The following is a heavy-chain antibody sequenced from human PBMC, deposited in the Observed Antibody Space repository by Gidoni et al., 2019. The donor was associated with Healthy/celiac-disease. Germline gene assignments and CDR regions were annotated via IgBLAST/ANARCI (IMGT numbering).Heavy chain of an antibody. CDR2: IYPGDSDT. CDR3: ARLLSYDFWSGYSTQFDY. D-gene: IGHD3-3*01. J-gene: IGHJ4*02. V-gene: IGHV5-51*01. Sequence: EVQLVQSGAEVKKPGESLKISCKGSGYSFSSYWNGWVRQMPGKGLEWMGIIYPGDSDTRYIPSFQGQVTISADKSISTAYLQWSSLKASDTAMYYCARLLSYDFWSGYSTQFDYWGQGTLVTVSS. CDR1: GYSFSSYW.